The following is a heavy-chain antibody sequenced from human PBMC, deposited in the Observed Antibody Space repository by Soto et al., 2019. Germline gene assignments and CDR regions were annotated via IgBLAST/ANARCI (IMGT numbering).Heavy chain of an antibody. Sequence: PAGSLTLSFSASGFTFSSYTMNWVRQAPGKGLEWVSYISSTSTYIYYADSVKGRFTISRDNAKNSLYLQMNSLRAEDTAVYYCARDPRGTHNWFDPWGLGTLVTVSS. V-gene: IGHV3-21*01. CDR1: GFTFSSYT. CDR3: ARDPRGTHNWFDP. J-gene: IGHJ5*02. D-gene: IGHD1-1*01. CDR2: ISSTSTYI.